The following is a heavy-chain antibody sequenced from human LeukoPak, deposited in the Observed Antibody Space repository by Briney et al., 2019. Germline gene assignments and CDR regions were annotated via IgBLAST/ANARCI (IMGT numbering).Heavy chain of an antibody. V-gene: IGHV3-30-3*01. CDR2: VSSDGGIK. Sequence: GGSLRLSCVVSGFTFTNYVVHWVRQAPGKGLEWVSLVSSDGGIKYYADSVKGRFSVSRDISKNTLYLQMNSLRVDDTAVYYCARDSETTPIHVLGYWGQGTLVTVSS. CDR3: ARDSETTPIHVLGY. J-gene: IGHJ4*02. CDR1: GFTFTNYV. D-gene: IGHD2-15*01.